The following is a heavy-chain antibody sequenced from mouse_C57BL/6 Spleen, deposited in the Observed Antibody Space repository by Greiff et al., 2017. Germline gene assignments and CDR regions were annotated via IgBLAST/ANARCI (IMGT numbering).Heavy chain of an antibody. J-gene: IGHJ4*01. D-gene: IGHD3-1*01. CDR2: ISSGSSTI. Sequence: DVMLVESGGGLVKPGGSLKLSCAASGFTFSDYGMHWVRQAPEKGLEWVAYISSGSSTIYYADTVKGRFTISRDNAKNTLFLQMTSLRSEDTAMYYCASGPLGAMDYWGQGTSVTVSS. CDR3: ASGPLGAMDY. CDR1: GFTFSDYG. V-gene: IGHV5-17*01.